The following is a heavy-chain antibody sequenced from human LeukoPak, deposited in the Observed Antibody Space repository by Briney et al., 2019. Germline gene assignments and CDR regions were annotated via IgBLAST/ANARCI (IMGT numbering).Heavy chain of an antibody. J-gene: IGHJ6*03. D-gene: IGHD3-16*01. CDR3: ARRSEFGVLYYMDV. Sequence: GGSLRFSCAASGFTFSSYSMNWVRQAPGKGLEWVSYISGSSGTIYYADSVKGRFTISRDNAKNSLYLQMNSLRAEDTAMYYCARRSEFGVLYYMDVWGKGTTVTVSS. V-gene: IGHV3-48*01. CDR2: ISGSSGTI. CDR1: GFTFSSYS.